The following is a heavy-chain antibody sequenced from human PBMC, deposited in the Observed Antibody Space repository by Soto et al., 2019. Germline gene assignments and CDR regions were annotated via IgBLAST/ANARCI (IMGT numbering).Heavy chain of an antibody. CDR3: ARGSDGQDFGVVIVRYYYGMDV. J-gene: IGHJ6*02. Sequence: GVSLRLSCAASGFTFSSYSMNWVRQAPGKGLEWVSSISSSSSYIYYADSVKGRFTISRDNAKNSLYLQMNSLRAEDTAVYYCARGSDGQDFGVVIVRYYYGMDVWGQGTTVTVSS. V-gene: IGHV3-21*01. D-gene: IGHD3-3*01. CDR2: ISSSSSYI. CDR1: GFTFSSYS.